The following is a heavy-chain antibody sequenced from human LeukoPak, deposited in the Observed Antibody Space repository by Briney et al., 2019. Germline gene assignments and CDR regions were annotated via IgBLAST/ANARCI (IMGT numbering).Heavy chain of an antibody. V-gene: IGHV3-7*03. CDR3: AKDVRAAGPNDTFDY. Sequence: GGSLRLSCAASGFTFSSYWMSWVRQAPGKGLEWVANIKQDGSEKYYVDSVKGRFTISRDNAKNSLYLQMNSLRAEDTAVYYCAKDVRAAGPNDTFDYWGQGTLVTVSS. J-gene: IGHJ4*02. CDR1: GFTFSSYW. D-gene: IGHD6-13*01. CDR2: IKQDGSEK.